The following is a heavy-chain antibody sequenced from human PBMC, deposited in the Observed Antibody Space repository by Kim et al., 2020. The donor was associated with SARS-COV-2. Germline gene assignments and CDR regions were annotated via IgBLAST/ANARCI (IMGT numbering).Heavy chain of an antibody. D-gene: IGHD6-19*01. CDR2: ISDSGGRT. CDR3: AKDPIPHTSGWSI. J-gene: IGHJ1*01. Sequence: GSLRLSCAASGFIFSSYAMSWVRQAPGKGLEWVSAISDSGGRTYYADSVKGRFTISRDNSKNTLYLLLVSLRAEDTAVYYCAKDPIPHTSGWSIWGQGT. V-gene: IGHV3-23*01. CDR1: GFIFSSYA.